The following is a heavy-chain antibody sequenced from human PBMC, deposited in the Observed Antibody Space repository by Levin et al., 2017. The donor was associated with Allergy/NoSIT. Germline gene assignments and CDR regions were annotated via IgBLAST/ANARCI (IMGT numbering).Heavy chain of an antibody. CDR1: GFTFSSYG. J-gene: IGHJ3*02. CDR3: AKDSGGSSWYDSAFDI. V-gene: IGHV3-30*18. CDR2: ISYDGSNK. D-gene: IGHD6-13*01. Sequence: GGSLRLSCAASGFTFSSYGIHWVRQAPGKGLEWVAVISYDGSNKYYADSVKGRFTISRDNSKNTLYLQMNGLRAEDTAVYYCAKDSGGSSWYDSAFDIWGQGTMVTVSS.